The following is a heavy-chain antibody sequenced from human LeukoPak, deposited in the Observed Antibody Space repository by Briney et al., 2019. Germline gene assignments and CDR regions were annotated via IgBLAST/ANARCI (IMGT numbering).Heavy chain of an antibody. J-gene: IGHJ4*02. CDR2: ISESGINR. CDR1: GFSFYDYP. CDR3: ARDAPFHDY. D-gene: IGHD2/OR15-2a*01. V-gene: IGHV3-30*04. Sequence: PGGSLRLSCTVSGFSFYDYPMHWVRQAPGKGLEWVAVISESGINRFYADSVKGRFFISRDNSANTLYLQINSLRREDSAIYYCARDAPFHDYWGQGTLVTVSS.